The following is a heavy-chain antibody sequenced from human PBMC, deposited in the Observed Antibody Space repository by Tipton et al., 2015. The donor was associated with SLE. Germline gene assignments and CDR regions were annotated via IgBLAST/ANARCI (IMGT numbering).Heavy chain of an antibody. V-gene: IGHV4-4*02. CDR2: INHSGST. D-gene: IGHD1-1*01. J-gene: IGHJ6*03. Sequence: TLSLTCAVSGDSISSYHWWSWVRQAPGKGLEWIGEINHSGSTNYNPSLKSRVTISVDTSKNQFSLRLSSVTAADTAVYYCARVPGLERSYSYFYYMDVWGKGTTVTVSS. CDR3: ARVPGLERSYSYFYYMDV. CDR1: GDSISSYHW.